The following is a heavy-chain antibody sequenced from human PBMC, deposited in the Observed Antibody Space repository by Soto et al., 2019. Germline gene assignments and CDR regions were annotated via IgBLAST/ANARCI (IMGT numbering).Heavy chain of an antibody. D-gene: IGHD3-10*01. Sequence: QLQLQESGSGLVKPSQTLSLTCAVSGGSISSGGYSWSWIRQPPGKGLEWIGYIYHSGSTYYNPSLKSRVTISVDSSKNQFSLKLRSVTAADTAVYYCARGDTMVRGVIIPSGFDPWGQGTLVTVS. CDR3: ARGDTMVRGVIIPSGFDP. CDR2: IYHSGST. V-gene: IGHV4-30-2*01. CDR1: GGSISSGGYS. J-gene: IGHJ5*02.